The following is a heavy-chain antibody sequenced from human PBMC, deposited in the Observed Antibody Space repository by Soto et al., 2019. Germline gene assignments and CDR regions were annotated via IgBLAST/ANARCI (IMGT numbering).Heavy chain of an antibody. D-gene: IGHD2-15*01. V-gene: IGHV1-18*01. CDR3: AREVEYCSGGSCYVDY. CDR2: ISAYNGNT. J-gene: IGHJ4*02. Sequence: AASVKVSCKASGYTFTSYGISWVRQAPGQGLEWMGWISAYNGNTNYAQKLQGRVTMTTDTSTSTAYMELSSLRSEDTAVYYCAREVEYCSGGSCYVDYWGQGTLVTVSS. CDR1: GYTFTSYG.